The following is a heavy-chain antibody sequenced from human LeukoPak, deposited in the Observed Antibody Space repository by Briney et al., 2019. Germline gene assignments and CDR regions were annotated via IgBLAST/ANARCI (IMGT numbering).Heavy chain of an antibody. V-gene: IGHV3-23*01. D-gene: IGHD2-21*01. CDR2: TSSSDAGT. CDR3: ARAPVTSCRGAYCYPFDY. Sequence: GGSLRLSCAASGFTFSTYAMSWVRQAPGKGLEWVSATSSSDAGTYHADSVRGRFTISRDNSKNTLYLQMNSLRVEDAAVYYCARAPVTSCRGAYCYPFDYWGQGTLVTVSS. J-gene: IGHJ4*02. CDR1: GFTFSTYA.